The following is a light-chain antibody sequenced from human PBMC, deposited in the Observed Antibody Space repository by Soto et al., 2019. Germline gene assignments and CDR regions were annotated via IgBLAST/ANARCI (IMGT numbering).Light chain of an antibody. Sequence: DIQMTQSPSTLSGSVGDRVTITCRASQTISSWLAWYQQKPGKAXKLXIYKASTLKSGVPSRFSGSGSGTELTITISSLQPDDVETYDRQHYNSYSEAFGQGTKVDNK. V-gene: IGKV1-5*03. CDR2: KAS. J-gene: IGKJ1*01. CDR3: QHYNSYSEA. CDR1: QTISSW.